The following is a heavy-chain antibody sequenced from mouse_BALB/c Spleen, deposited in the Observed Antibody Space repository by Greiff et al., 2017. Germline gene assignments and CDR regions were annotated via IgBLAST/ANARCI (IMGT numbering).Heavy chain of an antibody. Sequence: EVQVVESGGGLVQPGGSRKLSCAASGFTFSSFGMHWVRQAPEKGLEWVAYISSGSSPIYYADTVKGRFTISRDNPKNNLFLQMTSLRSEDTAMYYCARHYYGSSYWYFDVWGAGTTVTVSS. V-gene: IGHV5-17*02. CDR3: ARHYYGSSYWYFDV. CDR1: GFTFSSFG. CDR2: ISSGSSPI. J-gene: IGHJ1*01. D-gene: IGHD1-1*01.